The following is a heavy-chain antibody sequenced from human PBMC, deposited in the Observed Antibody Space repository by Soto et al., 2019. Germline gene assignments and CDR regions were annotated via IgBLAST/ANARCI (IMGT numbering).Heavy chain of an antibody. CDR3: ARHHHDYSNFWFDP. CDR2: IYPVDSDS. D-gene: IGHD4-4*01. J-gene: IGHJ5*02. Sequence: PGESLKISCKGSGYSFTNYWIGWVRQMPGKGLELMGIIYPVDSDSIYSPSFQGQVSISVDNFISTAYLQWTSLKASDTAMYYCARHHHDYSNFWFDPWGQGTLVTVSS. V-gene: IGHV5-51*01. CDR1: GYSFTNYW.